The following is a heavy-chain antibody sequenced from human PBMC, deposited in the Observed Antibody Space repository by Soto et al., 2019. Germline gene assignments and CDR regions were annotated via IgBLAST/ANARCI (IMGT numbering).Heavy chain of an antibody. D-gene: IGHD1-1*01. V-gene: IGHV4-30-4*01. Sequence: SETLSLTCTVSGGSISSGDYYWSWIRQPPGKGLEWTGYIYYSGSTYYNPSLKSRVTISVDTSKNQFSLKLSSVTAADTAVYYCARGGIWRGWFDPWGQGTLVTVSS. J-gene: IGHJ5*02. CDR1: GGSISSGDYY. CDR3: ARGGIWRGWFDP. CDR2: IYYSGST.